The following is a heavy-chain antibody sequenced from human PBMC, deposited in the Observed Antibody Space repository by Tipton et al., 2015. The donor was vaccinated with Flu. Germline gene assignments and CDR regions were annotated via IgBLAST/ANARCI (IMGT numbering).Heavy chain of an antibody. D-gene: IGHD5/OR15-5a*01. CDR1: GFTFSSYS. CDR3: AKVIPEKVSGLDY. Sequence: VQLVQSGGGLVKPGGSLRLSCAASGFTFSSYSMNWVRQAPGKGLEWVSSISSSSSYIYYADSVKGRFTIFRDNSKNMLYLRMNSLSAEDTAIYYCAKVIPEKVSGLDYWGQGTLVTVSS. J-gene: IGHJ4*02. V-gene: IGHV3-21*04. CDR2: ISSSSSYI.